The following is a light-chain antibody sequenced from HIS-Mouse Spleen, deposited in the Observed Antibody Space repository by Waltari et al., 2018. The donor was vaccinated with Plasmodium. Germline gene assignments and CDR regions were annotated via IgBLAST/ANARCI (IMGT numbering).Light chain of an antibody. J-gene: IGKJ1*01. CDR2: AAS. Sequence: DIQMTQSPSSLSASVGDRVTITCRDSQSISSYLNWYQQKPGKAPKLLIYAASSLQSGVPSRFSGSGSGTDFTLTISSLQPEDFATYYCQQSYSTPWTFGQGTKVEIK. V-gene: IGKV1-39*01. CDR1: QSISSY. CDR3: QQSYSTPWT.